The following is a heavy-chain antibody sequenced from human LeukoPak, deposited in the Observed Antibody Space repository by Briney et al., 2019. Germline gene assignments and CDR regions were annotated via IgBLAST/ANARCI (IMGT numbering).Heavy chain of an antibody. CDR3: ARATHYYDSSGALDY. J-gene: IGHJ4*02. V-gene: IGHV1-69*10. CDR2: IIPILGIA. Sequence: ASVKVYCKASGGTSSTYAIIWVRQAPGQGLEWIGRIIPILGIANYAQKFQGRVTITADRSTSTAYMELSSLRSEDTAVYYCARATHYYDSSGALDYWGQGTLVTVSS. CDR1: GGTSSTYA. D-gene: IGHD3-22*01.